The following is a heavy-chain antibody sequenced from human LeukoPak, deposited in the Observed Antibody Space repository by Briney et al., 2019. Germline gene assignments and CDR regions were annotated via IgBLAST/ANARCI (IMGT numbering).Heavy chain of an antibody. D-gene: IGHD4-17*01. Sequence: SQTLSLTCTVSGGSISSGSHYWSWTRQPAGKALEWIGRVYTSGSTDYNPSLKSRVAISVDTSKNQFSLKLSSVTAADTAVYYCARDSDYGDYVDYWGQGTLVTVSS. CDR3: ARDSDYGDYVDY. CDR1: GGSISSGSHY. J-gene: IGHJ4*02. V-gene: IGHV4-61*02. CDR2: VYTSGST.